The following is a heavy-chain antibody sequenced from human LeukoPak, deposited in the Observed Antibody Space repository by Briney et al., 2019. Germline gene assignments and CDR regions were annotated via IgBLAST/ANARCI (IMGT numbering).Heavy chain of an antibody. Sequence: PGGCLRLSCAASGFTVSSNYMSWVRQAPGKGLEWFSVIYSGGSTYYADSVKGRFTISRDNSKNTLYLQMNSLRDEDTAVYFCARGGDCSGGSCYGYFDYWGQGTLVTVSS. V-gene: IGHV3-53*01. CDR2: IYSGGST. D-gene: IGHD2-15*01. J-gene: IGHJ4*02. CDR3: ARGGDCSGGSCYGYFDY. CDR1: GFTVSSNY.